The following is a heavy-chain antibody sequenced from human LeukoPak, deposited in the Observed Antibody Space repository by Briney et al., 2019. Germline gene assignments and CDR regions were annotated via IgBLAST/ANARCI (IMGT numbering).Heavy chain of an antibody. CDR3: ARGDRKWELLLNDAFDI. CDR1: GGSISSSSYY. Sequence: SETLSLTCTVSGGSISSSSYYWGWIRQPPGKGLEWIGSIYYSGSTYYNPSLKSRVTISVDTSKNQFSLKLSSVTAADTAVYYCARGDRKWELLLNDAFDIWGQGTMVTVSS. V-gene: IGHV4-39*07. D-gene: IGHD1-26*01. CDR2: IYYSGST. J-gene: IGHJ3*02.